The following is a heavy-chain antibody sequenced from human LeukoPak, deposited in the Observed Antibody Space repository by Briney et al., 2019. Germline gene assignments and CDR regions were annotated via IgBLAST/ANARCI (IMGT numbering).Heavy chain of an antibody. CDR1: GGSISAYY. D-gene: IGHD5-18*01. CDR3: AGATSTAMGFRYFDY. Sequence: SETLSLTCSVSGGSISAYYWNWIRQPPEKGLEWIGYVHYTGRTTYNASLKSRVTISVDTSKNQFSLRLRSVTAADTAVYYCAGATSTAMGFRYFDYWGQGNLITVSS. J-gene: IGHJ4*02. CDR2: VHYTGRT. V-gene: IGHV4-59*01.